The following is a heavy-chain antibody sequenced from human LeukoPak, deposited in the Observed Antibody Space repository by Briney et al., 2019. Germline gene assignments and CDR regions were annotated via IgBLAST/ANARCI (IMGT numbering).Heavy chain of an antibody. CDR1: GGSVSSGSYY. D-gene: IGHD4-23*01. CDR3: ARANGYGGMYYYGMDV. V-gene: IGHV4-61*01. Sequence: SETLSLTCTVSGGSVSSGSYYWSWIRQPPGKGLEWIGYIYYSGSTNYNPSLKSRVTISVDTSKNQFSLKLSSVTAADTAVYYCARANGYGGMYYYGMDVWGQGTTVTVSS. CDR2: IYYSGST. J-gene: IGHJ6*02.